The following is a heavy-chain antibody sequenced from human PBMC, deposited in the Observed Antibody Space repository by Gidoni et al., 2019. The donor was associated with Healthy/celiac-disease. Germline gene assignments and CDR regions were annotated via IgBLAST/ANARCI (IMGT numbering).Heavy chain of an antibody. D-gene: IGHD3-9*01. V-gene: IGHV4-4*02. CDR2: IYHSGST. J-gene: IGHJ4*02. CDR1: GGSIYSSNW. Sequence: QVQLQESGPGLVKPSGTLSLTCAVSGGSIYSSNWLSWVRQPPGKGREWIGEIYHSGSTNNNPSLKSRVPISVDKSKNQFSLKLSSVTAADSAVYYCAAFDWSSYWGQGTLVTVSS. CDR3: AAFDWSSY.